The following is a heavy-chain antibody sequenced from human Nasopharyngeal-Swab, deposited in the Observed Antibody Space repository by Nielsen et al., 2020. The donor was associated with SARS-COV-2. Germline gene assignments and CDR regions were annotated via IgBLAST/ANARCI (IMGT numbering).Heavy chain of an antibody. V-gene: IGHV1-18*01. CDR1: GYTFTSYG. Sequence: ASEKVSCKASGYTFTSYGISWVRQDPGQGLEWMGGNSAYNGNTNYAQKPQGRVTMTTDTSTSTAYMELRSLRSDDTAVYYCARDISGRDPYDILTGYMGGYYYYGMDVWGQGTTVTVSS. CDR3: ARDISGRDPYDILTGYMGGYYYYGMDV. CDR2: NSAYNGNT. D-gene: IGHD3-9*01. J-gene: IGHJ6*02.